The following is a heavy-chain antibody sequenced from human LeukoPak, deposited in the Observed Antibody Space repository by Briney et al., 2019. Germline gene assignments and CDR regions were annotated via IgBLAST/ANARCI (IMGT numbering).Heavy chain of an antibody. Sequence: SGGSLRLSCAASGFTFDDYAMHWVRQAPGKGLEWVSYISSSSTAIYYADSVKGRFTIFRDNAKNSLYLQMNSLRDEDTAVYYCARDRAGYYYGSGSAYGMDVWGQGTTVTVSS. CDR3: ARDRAGYYYGSGSAYGMDV. CDR1: GFTFDDYA. D-gene: IGHD3-10*01. J-gene: IGHJ6*02. V-gene: IGHV3-48*02. CDR2: ISSSSTAI.